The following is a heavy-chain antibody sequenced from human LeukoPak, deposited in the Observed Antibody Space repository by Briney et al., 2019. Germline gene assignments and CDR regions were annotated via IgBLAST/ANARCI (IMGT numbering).Heavy chain of an antibody. J-gene: IGHJ1*01. D-gene: IGHD2-21*01. V-gene: IGHV1-69*13. CDR1: GGTFSSHX. CDR3: ARDSSGFRSLIPH. Sequence: SVKVSCKASGGTFSSHXXSWVRQAPGQGLEWXXXIIXXFGXXXXXXXXXXXXXXTAXXXTXTAYMELSSLRSEDTAVYYCARDSSGFRSLIPHWGQGTLVTVSS. CDR2: IIXXFGXX.